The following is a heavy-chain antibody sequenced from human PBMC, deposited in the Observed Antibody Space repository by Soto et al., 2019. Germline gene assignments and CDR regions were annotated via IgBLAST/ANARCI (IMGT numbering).Heavy chain of an antibody. Sequence: QVQLVESGGGVVQPGRSLRLSCAASGFTFSSYGMHWVRQAPGKGLEWVAVISYDGSNKYYADSVKGRFTISRDNSKNTLYLQMNSLRAEDTAVYYGATDRFSSWHAFDIWGQGTMVTVSS. CDR3: ATDRFSSWHAFDI. J-gene: IGHJ3*02. CDR2: ISYDGSNK. V-gene: IGHV3-30*03. CDR1: GFTFSSYG. D-gene: IGHD6-13*01.